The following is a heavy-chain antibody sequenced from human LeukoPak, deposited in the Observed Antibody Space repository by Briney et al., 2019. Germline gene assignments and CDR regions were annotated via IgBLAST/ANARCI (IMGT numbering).Heavy chain of an antibody. D-gene: IGHD3-16*01. CDR3: ARDPEGGHDAFDI. Sequence: PSETLSLTCTVSGGSVSSGSYYWSWIRQPPGKGLEWIGYIYHSGSTYYNPSLKSRVTISVDRSKNQFSLKLSSVTAADTAVYYCARDPEGGHDAFDIWGQGTMVTVSS. V-gene: IGHV4-30-2*01. J-gene: IGHJ3*02. CDR2: IYHSGST. CDR1: GGSVSSGSYY.